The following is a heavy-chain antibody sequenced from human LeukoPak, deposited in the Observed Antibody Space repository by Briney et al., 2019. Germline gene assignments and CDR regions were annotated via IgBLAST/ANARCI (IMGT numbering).Heavy chain of an antibody. D-gene: IGHD3-10*01. J-gene: IGHJ4*02. CDR1: GFTFSSYG. CDR2: IRYDGSNK. Sequence: GGSLRLSCAASGFTFSSYGMHWVRQAPGKGLEWVAFIRYDGSNKYYADSVKGRFTISRDNSKNTLYLQMNSLRAEDTAVYYCAKPTDPGTGGLDYWGQGTLVTVSS. V-gene: IGHV3-30*02. CDR3: AKPTDPGTGGLDY.